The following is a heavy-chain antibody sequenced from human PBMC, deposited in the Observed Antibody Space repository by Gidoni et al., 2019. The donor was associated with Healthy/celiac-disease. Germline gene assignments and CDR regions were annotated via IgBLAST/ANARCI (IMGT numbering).Heavy chain of an antibody. V-gene: IGHV3-7*01. CDR2: IKQDGSEE. CDR1: GFTFSSFW. CDR3: ARGAQQWLADYYYYGMDV. D-gene: IGHD6-19*01. J-gene: IGHJ6*02. Sequence: EVQLVESGGGLFQPGGSLRLSCAASGFTFSSFWMSWVRQAPGKGLEWVANIKQDGSEEYYVDSVKGRFNISRDNAKNSLYLQMNSLRAEDTAVYYCARGAQQWLADYYYYGMDVWGQGTTVTVSS.